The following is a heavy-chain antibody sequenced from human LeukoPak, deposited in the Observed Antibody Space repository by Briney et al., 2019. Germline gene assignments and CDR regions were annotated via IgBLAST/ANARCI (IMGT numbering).Heavy chain of an antibody. V-gene: IGHV5-51*01. CDR2: ICPGDSDT. D-gene: IGHD3-22*01. J-gene: IGHJ4*02. CDR1: GYSFTSYW. Sequence: GESLKISCKGSGYSFTSYWIGWVRQMPGKGLEWMGIICPGDSDTRYSPSFQGQVTISADKSISTPYLQWSSLKASNTAMYYCARHGGYYHDNSGLPDYWGQGTLVTVSS. CDR3: ARHGGYYHDNSGLPDY.